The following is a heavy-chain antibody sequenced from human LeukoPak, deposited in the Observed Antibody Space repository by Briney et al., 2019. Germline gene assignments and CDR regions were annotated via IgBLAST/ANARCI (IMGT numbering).Heavy chain of an antibody. CDR1: GGSISSSSYY. CDR2: IYYSGST. J-gene: IGHJ4*02. D-gene: IGHD3-3*01. CDR3: ARHTYYDFWSGYQVLYFDY. V-gene: IGHV4-39*01. Sequence: PSETLSLTCTVSGGSISSSSYYWGWIRQPPGKGLEWIGSIYYSGSTYYNPSLKSRVTISVDTPKNQFSLKLSSVTAADTAVYYCARHTYYDFWSGYQVLYFDYWGQGTLVTVSS.